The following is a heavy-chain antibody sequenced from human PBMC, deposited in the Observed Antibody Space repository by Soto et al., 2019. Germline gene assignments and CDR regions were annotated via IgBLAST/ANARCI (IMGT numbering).Heavy chain of an antibody. V-gene: IGHV4-4*07. CDR3: ARAGYSSGRYYFDF. D-gene: IGHD3-22*01. CDR2: IYTNGAT. J-gene: IGHJ4*02. CDR1: GDSISTFY. Sequence: QVQLQESGPGLVQPSGTLSLTCTVSGDSISTFYWSWIRQPAGKGLEWIGRIYTNGATNYNPSLKRRVRMSVDTSKNQCSLTLSSVTAADTAVYYCARAGYSSGRYYFDFWGQGTLVTVSA.